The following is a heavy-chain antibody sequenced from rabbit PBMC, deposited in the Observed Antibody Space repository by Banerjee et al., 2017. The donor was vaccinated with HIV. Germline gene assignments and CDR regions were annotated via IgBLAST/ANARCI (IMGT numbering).Heavy chain of an antibody. Sequence: QSLEESGGDLVKPGASLTLTCTASGFSFSSSYWICWVRRAPGKGLEWIGCIYTGSSGSTYYASWAKGRFTISKTSSTVDLKMTSLTAADTATYFCARDEGGVGGIFNFRGPGTLVTVS. D-gene: IGHD5-1*01. CDR1: GFSFSSSYW. CDR2: IYTGSSGST. J-gene: IGHJ4*01. CDR3: ARDEGGVGGIFNF. V-gene: IGHV1S40*01.